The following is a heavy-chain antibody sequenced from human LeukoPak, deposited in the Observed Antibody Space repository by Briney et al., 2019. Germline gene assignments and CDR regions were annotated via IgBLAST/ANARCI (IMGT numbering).Heavy chain of an antibody. CDR2: INHSGST. CDR3: ASRLLRGYSYRQGYFDY. D-gene: IGHD5-18*01. J-gene: IGHJ4*02. V-gene: IGHV4-34*01. CDR1: GGSFSGYY. Sequence: SETLSLTCAVYGGSFSGYYWSWIRQPPGKGLEWIGEINHSGSTNYNPSLKSRVTISVDTSKNQFSLKLSSVTAADTAVYYCASRLLRGYSYRQGYFDYWGQGTLVTVSS.